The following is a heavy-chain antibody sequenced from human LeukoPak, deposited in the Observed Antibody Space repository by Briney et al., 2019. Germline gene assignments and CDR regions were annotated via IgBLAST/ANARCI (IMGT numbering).Heavy chain of an antibody. Sequence: ASVKVSCKASGYTFTSYAMHWVRQAPGQRLEWMGWINAGNGNTKYSQKFQGRVTITRDTSASTAYMELSSLRSGDTAVYYCARAEGYYDSSGYYYVRIVDYWGQGTLVTVSS. CDR1: GYTFTSYA. CDR2: INAGNGNT. D-gene: IGHD3-22*01. V-gene: IGHV1-3*01. J-gene: IGHJ4*02. CDR3: ARAEGYYDSSGYYYVRIVDY.